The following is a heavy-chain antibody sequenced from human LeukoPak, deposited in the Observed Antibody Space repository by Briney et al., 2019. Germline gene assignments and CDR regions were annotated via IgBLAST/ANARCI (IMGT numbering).Heavy chain of an antibody. CDR3: ARGYEGYLDY. D-gene: IGHD3-3*01. V-gene: IGHV4-34*01. Sequence: SETLSLTCTVYGESFNVYFWSWIRQPPGKGLEWIGEINHIGRTNSDPSVKSRVTMSIDTSKNQFSLELTSVSAADTAVYYCARGYEGYLDYWGQGTLVTVSS. J-gene: IGHJ4*02. CDR2: INHIGRT. CDR1: GESFNVYF.